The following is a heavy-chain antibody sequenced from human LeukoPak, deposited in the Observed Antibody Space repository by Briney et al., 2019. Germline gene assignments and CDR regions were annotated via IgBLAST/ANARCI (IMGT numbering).Heavy chain of an antibody. J-gene: IGHJ6*02. CDR1: GGTXRSYG. CDR2: RISILGTA. D-gene: IGHD2-2*01. Sequence: ASVKVSCKASGGTXRSYGLNGVRQAPGQGLEWMGGRISILGTAKYAQKLQGRVTITADESTNTGYMELSSLRSEDTAVYYCARRLYCSSSTSCYDYGMDVWGQGTTVTVSS. V-gene: IGHV1-69*13. CDR3: ARRLYCSSSTSCYDYGMDV.